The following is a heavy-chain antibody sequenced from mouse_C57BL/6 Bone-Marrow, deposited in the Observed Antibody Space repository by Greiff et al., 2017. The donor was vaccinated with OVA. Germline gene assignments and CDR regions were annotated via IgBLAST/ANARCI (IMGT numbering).Heavy chain of an antibody. CDR3: TTYRY. J-gene: IGHJ2*01. Sequence: EVQLQQSGAELVRPGASVKLSCTASGFNIKDDYMHWVKERPEQGLEWIGWINPENGDTEYASKFQGKATITADTSSKTFYLHRSSLTSEETAVYYCTTYRYRGEGTTLTFPS. CDR2: INPENGDT. CDR1: GFNIKDDY. V-gene: IGHV14-4*01.